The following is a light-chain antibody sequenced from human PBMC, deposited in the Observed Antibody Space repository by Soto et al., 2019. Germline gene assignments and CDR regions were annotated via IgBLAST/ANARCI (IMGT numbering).Light chain of an antibody. CDR3: QQYGSPRGLFT. Sequence: ESVLTQSPGTLSLSPGERATLSCRASESVSSSYLAWYQQKPGQAPRLLIYAASNRATGIPDRFSGSGSGTDFTLTINSLEPEDFAVYYCQQYGSPRGLFTFGPGTRVDIK. CDR2: AAS. J-gene: IGKJ3*01. CDR1: ESVSSSY. V-gene: IGKV3-20*01.